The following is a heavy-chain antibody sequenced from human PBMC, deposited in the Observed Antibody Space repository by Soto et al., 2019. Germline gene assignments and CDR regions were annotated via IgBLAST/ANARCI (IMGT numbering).Heavy chain of an antibody. CDR3: ARGVAGAGGSYGMDV. D-gene: IGHD6-13*01. CDR2: INSDGSSR. J-gene: IGHJ6*02. Sequence: EVQLVESGGGLVQPGGSLRLSCVASGFTFSSDWMHWVRQAPGKGLVWVSRINSDGSSRSSGDSVKGRFTISRDNAKNALYLQMNSLRAEDTAVYYCARGVAGAGGSYGMDVWGQGPTVTVSS. CDR1: GFTFSSDW. V-gene: IGHV3-74*01.